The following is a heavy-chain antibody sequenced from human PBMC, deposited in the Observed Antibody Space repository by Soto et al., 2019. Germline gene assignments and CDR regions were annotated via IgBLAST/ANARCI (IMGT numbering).Heavy chain of an antibody. CDR2: INSDGSST. V-gene: IGHV3-74*01. D-gene: IGHD3-10*01. CDR3: ARGGAGSSGSYYGMDV. J-gene: IGHJ6*02. CDR1: GFTFSSYW. Sequence: PGGSLRLSCAASGFTFSSYWMHWVRQAPGKGLVWVSRINSDGSSTSYADSVKGRFTISRDNAKNTLYLQMNSLRAEDTAVYYCARGGAGSSGSYYGMDVWGQGTTVTVSS.